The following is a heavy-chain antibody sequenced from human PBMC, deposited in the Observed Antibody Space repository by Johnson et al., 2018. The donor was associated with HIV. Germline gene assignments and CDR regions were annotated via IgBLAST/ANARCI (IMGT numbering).Heavy chain of an antibody. CDR2: ISSNGGST. CDR3: ARVGGQKANWGLVYAFDI. V-gene: IGHV3-64*01. CDR1: GFTFSSYA. Sequence: VQLVESGGGLVQPGGSLRLSCAASGFTFSSYAMHWVRQAPGKGLEYVSAISSNGGSTYYANSVTGRFTISRDNSKNTLYLQMGSLRAEDTAVYYCARVGGQKANWGLVYAFDIWCQGTMVTVSS. J-gene: IGHJ3*02. D-gene: IGHD7-27*01.